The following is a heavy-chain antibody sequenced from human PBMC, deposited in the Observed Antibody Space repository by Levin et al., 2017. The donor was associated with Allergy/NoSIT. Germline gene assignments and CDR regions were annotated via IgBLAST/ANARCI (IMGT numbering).Heavy chain of an antibody. CDR2: INHSGST. V-gene: IGHV4-34*01. Sequence: SQTLSLTCAVYGGSFSGYYWSWIRQPPGKGLEWIGEINHSGSTNYNPSLKSRVTISVDTSKNQFSLKLSSVTAADTAVYYCAGDCSSTSCYTRGFDPWGQGTLVTVSS. J-gene: IGHJ5*02. CDR3: AGDCSSTSCYTRGFDP. D-gene: IGHD2-2*02. CDR1: GGSFSGYY.